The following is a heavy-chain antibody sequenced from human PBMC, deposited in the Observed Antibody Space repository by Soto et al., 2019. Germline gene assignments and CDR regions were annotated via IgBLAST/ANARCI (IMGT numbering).Heavy chain of an antibody. Sequence: QVQLQESGPGLVKPSETLSLTCTVSGGSISSFYWSWIRQPAGKGLEWIGRIYTSGSTNYNPSLKSRVTMSVDTSKNQFSLKLSSVTAADTALYYCARVVNRLAYCGGDCYWWAFDIWGQGTMVTVSS. D-gene: IGHD2-21*02. CDR1: GGSISSFY. V-gene: IGHV4-4*07. CDR2: IYTSGST. CDR3: ARVVNRLAYCGGDCYWWAFDI. J-gene: IGHJ3*02.